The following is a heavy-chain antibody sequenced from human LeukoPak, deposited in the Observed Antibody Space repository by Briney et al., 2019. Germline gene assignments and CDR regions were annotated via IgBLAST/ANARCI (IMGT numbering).Heavy chain of an antibody. D-gene: IGHD4-23*01. CDR3: ARSYGGNQAGFDY. Sequence: GGSLRLSCAASGFTFSSYSMNWVRQAPGKGLEWVSSISSSSSYIYYADSVKGRFTISRDNAKNSLYLQMNSLRAQDTAVYYCARSYGGNQAGFDYWGQGTLVTVSS. J-gene: IGHJ4*02. V-gene: IGHV3-21*04. CDR1: GFTFSSYS. CDR2: ISSSSSYI.